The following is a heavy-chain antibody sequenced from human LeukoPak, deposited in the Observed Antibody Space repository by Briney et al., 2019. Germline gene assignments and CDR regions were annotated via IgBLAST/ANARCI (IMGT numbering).Heavy chain of an antibody. J-gene: IGHJ1*01. CDR1: GFTFSSYG. CDR3: ARDRVAGYSSGHEYFQH. CDR2: IWYDGSNK. Sequence: GGSLRLSCAASGFTFSSYGMRWVRQAPGKGLEWVADIWYDGSNKYYADSVKGRFTISRDNSKNTLYLQMNSLRAEDTAVYYCARDRVAGYSSGHEYFQHWGQGTLVTVSS. D-gene: IGHD6-19*01. V-gene: IGHV3-33*01.